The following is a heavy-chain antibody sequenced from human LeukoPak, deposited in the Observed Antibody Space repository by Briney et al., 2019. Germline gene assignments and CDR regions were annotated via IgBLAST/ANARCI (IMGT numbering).Heavy chain of an antibody. CDR3: AKAPGYCSGGSCSCDY. V-gene: IGHV3-30*04. CDR1: GFTFSSYA. CDR2: ISYDGSNK. Sequence: GGSLRLSCAASGFTFSSYAMHWVRQAPGKGLEWVAVISYDGSNKYYADSVKGRFTISRDNSKNTLYLQMNSLRAEDTAVYYCAKAPGYCSGGSCSCDYWGQGTLVTVSS. D-gene: IGHD2-15*01. J-gene: IGHJ4*02.